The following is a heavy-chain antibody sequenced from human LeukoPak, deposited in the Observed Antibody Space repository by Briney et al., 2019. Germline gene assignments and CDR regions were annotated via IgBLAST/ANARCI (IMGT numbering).Heavy chain of an antibody. CDR1: GFTFGSYG. D-gene: IGHD3-10*02. J-gene: IGHJ4*02. CDR3: ARGTMFPYYFDY. V-gene: IGHV3-21*01. CDR2: ISSGSSYI. Sequence: PGGSLRLSCAASGFTFGSYGMHWVRQAPGKGLEWVSFISSGSSYIYYADSLKGRFTISRDNAKNSLYLQMNSLRSEDTAVYYCARGTMFPYYFDYWGQGTLVTVSS.